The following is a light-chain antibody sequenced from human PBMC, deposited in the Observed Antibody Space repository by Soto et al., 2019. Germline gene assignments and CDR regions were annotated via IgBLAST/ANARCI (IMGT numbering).Light chain of an antibody. CDR1: QGISSH. V-gene: IGKV1-9*01. CDR2: AAS. CDR3: QQLNSYLT. Sequence: DIQLTQSPSFLSASVGDRVTITCRASQGISSHLAWYQQKPGKAPKLLIYAASTLQSGVPSRFSGSGSGTEFTLTISSLQPEDFATYYCQQLNSYLTFGQGTKVEIK. J-gene: IGKJ1*01.